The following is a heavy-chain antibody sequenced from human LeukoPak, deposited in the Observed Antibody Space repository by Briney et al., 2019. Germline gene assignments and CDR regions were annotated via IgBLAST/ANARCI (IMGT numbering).Heavy chain of an antibody. CDR2: ISYIGST. Sequence: SETLSLTCVVSGDSFSSHYWTWIRQSPGKGLEWIGYISYIGSTNYNPSLKSRVTISIDTSKNQFSLKLRSVTAADTVVYYCARDLVTVTKGFDIWGQGTMVSVSS. J-gene: IGHJ3*02. D-gene: IGHD4-17*01. CDR3: ARDLVTVTKGFDI. V-gene: IGHV4-59*11. CDR1: GDSFSSHY.